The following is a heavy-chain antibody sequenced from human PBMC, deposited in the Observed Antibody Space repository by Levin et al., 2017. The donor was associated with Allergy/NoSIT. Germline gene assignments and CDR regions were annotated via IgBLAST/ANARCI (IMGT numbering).Heavy chain of an antibody. CDR1: GFTFSSYW. D-gene: IGHD2-15*01. Sequence: PGGSLRLSCAASGFTFSSYWMHWVRQAPGKGLVWVSRTNSDGSSTSYADFVKGRFTISRDNAKNTLYLQMNTLRAEDTAVYYCARSPASVAAIDYWGQGTLVTVSS. J-gene: IGHJ4*02. CDR3: ARSPASVAAIDY. V-gene: IGHV3-74*01. CDR2: TNSDGSST.